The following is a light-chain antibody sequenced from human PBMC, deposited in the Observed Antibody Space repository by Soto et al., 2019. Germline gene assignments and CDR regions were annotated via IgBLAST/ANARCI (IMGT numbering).Light chain of an antibody. CDR2: EVS. V-gene: IGLV2-14*01. CDR1: NSDVGGYNY. J-gene: IGLJ2*01. Sequence: QSALTQPASVSGSPGQSITISCTGTNSDVGGYNYVSWYQQHPGKAPKVIIYEVSNRPSGVSNRFSGSKSGNTASLTISGLQAEDEADYYCSSYTSSSTPVVFGGGTKLTVL. CDR3: SSYTSSSTPVV.